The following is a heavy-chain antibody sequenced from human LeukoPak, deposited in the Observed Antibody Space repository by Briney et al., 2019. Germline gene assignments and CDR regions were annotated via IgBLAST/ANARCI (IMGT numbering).Heavy chain of an antibody. V-gene: IGHV4-59*01. J-gene: IGHJ3*02. Sequence: PAETLSLTCTVSGGSISSYYWSWIRQPPGKGLEWIGYIYYSGSTNYNPSLKSRVTISVDTSKNQFSLKLSSVTAADTAVYYCARDRGQWLPRIDAFDIWGQGTMVTVS. CDR2: IYYSGST. CDR1: GGSISSYY. D-gene: IGHD6-19*01. CDR3: ARDRGQWLPRIDAFDI.